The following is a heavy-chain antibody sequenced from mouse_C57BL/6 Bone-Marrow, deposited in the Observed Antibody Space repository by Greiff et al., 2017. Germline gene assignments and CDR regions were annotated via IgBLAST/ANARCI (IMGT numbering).Heavy chain of an antibody. CDR1: GFTFSDAW. J-gene: IGHJ3*01. D-gene: IGHD3-1*01. CDR2: IRNKANNHAT. V-gene: IGHV6-6*01. Sequence: EVKVEESGGGLVQPGGSMKLSCAASGFTFSDAWMDWVRQSPEKGLEWVAEIRNKANNHATYYAESVKGRFTISRDDSKSSVYLQMNSLRAEDTGIYYCTRRGLPSAWFAYWGQGTLVTVSA. CDR3: TRRGLPSAWFAY.